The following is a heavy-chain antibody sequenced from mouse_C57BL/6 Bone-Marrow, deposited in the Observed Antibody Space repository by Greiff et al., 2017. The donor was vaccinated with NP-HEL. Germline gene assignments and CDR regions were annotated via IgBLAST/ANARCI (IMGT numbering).Heavy chain of an antibody. J-gene: IGHJ3*01. CDR2: ISDGGSYT. V-gene: IGHV5-4*03. Sequence: EVMLVESGGGLVKPGGSLKLSCAASGFTFSSYAMSWVRQTPEKRLEWVATISDGGSYTYYPDNVKGRFTISRDNAKNNLYLQMSQLKSEDTAMYYCARGNYGSREGLAWFAYWGQGTLVTVSA. CDR3: ARGNYGSREGLAWFAY. CDR1: GFTFSSYA. D-gene: IGHD1-1*01.